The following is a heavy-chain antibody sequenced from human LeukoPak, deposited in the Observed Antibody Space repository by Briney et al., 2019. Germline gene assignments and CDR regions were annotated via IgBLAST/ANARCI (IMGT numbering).Heavy chain of an antibody. V-gene: IGHV3-21*01. CDR3: VRDFHRRLYDTNYYFY. J-gene: IGHJ4*02. D-gene: IGHD3-22*01. CDR1: GFTFSTYS. CDR2: ISDDSNYI. Sequence: KSGGSLRLSCAASGFTFSTYSGNWIRQAPGKGLEWVSSISDDSNYIFYADSVKGRFTISRDNAKNSLYLQMNSLTAEDSAVYYCVRDFHRRLYDTNYYFYWGQGTLVTVSS.